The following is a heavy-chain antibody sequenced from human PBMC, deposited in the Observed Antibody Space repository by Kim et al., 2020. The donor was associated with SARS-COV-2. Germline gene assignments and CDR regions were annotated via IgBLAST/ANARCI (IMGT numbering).Heavy chain of an antibody. Sequence: GSLRLSCEASGFTFSAHALHWVRQAPGEGLEWVALIAYDGSHISYPDSVKGRFIISRDNIKSTLYLQMNSLRHEDTAVYYCLAEIGSRSFGHWGQGTLV. V-gene: IGHV3-30*04. CDR3: LAEIGSRSFGH. J-gene: IGHJ4*02. CDR2: IAYDGSHI. CDR1: GFTFSAHA. D-gene: IGHD3-10*01.